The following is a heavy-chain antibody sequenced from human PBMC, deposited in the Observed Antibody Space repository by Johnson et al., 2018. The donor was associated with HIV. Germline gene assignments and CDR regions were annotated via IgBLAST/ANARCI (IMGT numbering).Heavy chain of an antibody. Sequence: QLVESGGDLVQPGGSLRLSCEASGFSVSDHYMDWVRQAPGKGLEWVSYISSSGSSRYYADSVKGRFTITRDNVKNSLYMQMNSLRVEDTAVYFCARDYRGALDICGQGTMVTVSS. CDR1: GFSVSDHY. CDR3: ARDYRGALDI. CDR2: ISSSGSSR. V-gene: IGHV3-11*01. J-gene: IGHJ3*02. D-gene: IGHD4-11*01.